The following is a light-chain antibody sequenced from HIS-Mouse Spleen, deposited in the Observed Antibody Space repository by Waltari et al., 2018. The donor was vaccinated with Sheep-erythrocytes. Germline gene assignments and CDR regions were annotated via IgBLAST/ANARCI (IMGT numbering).Light chain of an antibody. Sequence: QSALTQPASVSGSPGPSITISCTGTSSDVGSYNLVSWYPQHPGKAPNLMIYEGSKRPSGVSNRFSGSKSGNTASLTISGLQAEDEADYYCCSYAGSSTPWVFGGGTKLTVL. V-gene: IGLV2-23*01. CDR3: CSYAGSSTPWV. J-gene: IGLJ3*02. CDR2: EGS. CDR1: SSDVGSYNL.